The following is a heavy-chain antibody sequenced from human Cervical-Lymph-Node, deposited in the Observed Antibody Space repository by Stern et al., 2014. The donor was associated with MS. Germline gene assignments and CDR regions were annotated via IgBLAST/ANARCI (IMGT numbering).Heavy chain of an antibody. CDR1: GYTFSNYY. CDR3: AREAEDGNFQPLDY. J-gene: IGHJ4*02. V-gene: IGHV1-46*01. Sequence: QVQLVQSGAEMKKPGASVKVSCKASGYTFSNYYLHWVRQAPGQGLEWLGLINPRAGVPIYARKVQGRITLTRESSTRTVYMELSSLRSEDTAVYFCAREAEDGNFQPLDYWGQGTLVIVAS. D-gene: IGHD1-7*01. CDR2: INPRAGVP.